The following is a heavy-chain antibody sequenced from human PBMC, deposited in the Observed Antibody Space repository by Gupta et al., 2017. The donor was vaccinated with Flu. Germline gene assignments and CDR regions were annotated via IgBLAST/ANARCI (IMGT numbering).Heavy chain of an antibody. V-gene: IGHV4-30-4*01. J-gene: IGHJ3*02. CDR1: ISSGDYY. CDR2: IYYTGNT. D-gene: IGHD3-22*01. Sequence: ISSGDYYWSWIRQPPGKGLEWIGYIYYTGNTYYNPSLRNRVTMSIDTSTNQFSLQLSSVTAADTAVYYCARDRNYDSRDNLMPFDIWGQGTMVTVSS. CDR3: ARDRNYDSRDNLMPFDI.